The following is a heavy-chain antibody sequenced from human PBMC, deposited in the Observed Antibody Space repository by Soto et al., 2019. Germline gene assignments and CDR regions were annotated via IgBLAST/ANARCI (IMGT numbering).Heavy chain of an antibody. CDR1: GGTFSSYA. V-gene: IGHV1-69*01. CDR3: VAECCDSSGSYRDY. D-gene: IGHD3-22*01. Sequence: QVQLVQSGAEVKKPGSSVKVSCKASGGTFSSYAISWVRQAPGQGLEWMGGIIPIFGTANYAQKFQGRVTITSDESTSTAYMEPSSLRSEDTVVDYCVAECCDSSGSYRDYWGQGTLVTVSS. CDR2: IIPIFGTA. J-gene: IGHJ4*02.